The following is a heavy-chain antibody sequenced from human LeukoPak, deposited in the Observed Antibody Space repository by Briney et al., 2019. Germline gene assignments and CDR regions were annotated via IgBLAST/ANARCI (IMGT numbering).Heavy chain of an antibody. CDR3: ARDLCSSTSCYHDAFDI. Sequence: PGGSLRLACAASGFTFSSYAMSWVRQAPGKGLEWVSTISGSGGSTFYADSVKGRFTISRDNSKNTLYLQMNSLRAEDTAVYYCARDLCSSTSCYHDAFDIWGQGTMVTVSS. D-gene: IGHD2-2*01. CDR2: ISGSGGST. CDR1: GFTFSSYA. V-gene: IGHV3-23*01. J-gene: IGHJ3*02.